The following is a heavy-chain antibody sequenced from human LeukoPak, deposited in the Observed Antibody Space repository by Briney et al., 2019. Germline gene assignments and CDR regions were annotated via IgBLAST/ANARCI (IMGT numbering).Heavy chain of an antibody. CDR3: AFRGGATSGTFDP. CDR2: IIPIFGTA. Sequence: GSSVKVSCKASGGTFSSYAISWVRQAPGQGLEWMGGIIPIFGTANYAQKFQGRVTITTDESTSTAYMELSSLRSEDTAVYYCAFRGGATSGTFDPWGQGTLVTVSS. CDR1: GGTFSSYA. V-gene: IGHV1-69*05. D-gene: IGHD1-26*01. J-gene: IGHJ5*02.